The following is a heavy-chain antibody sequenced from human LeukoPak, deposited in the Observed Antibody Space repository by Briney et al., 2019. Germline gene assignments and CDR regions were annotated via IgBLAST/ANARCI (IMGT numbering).Heavy chain of an antibody. D-gene: IGHD4-17*01. CDR2: ISSGGTYK. Sequence: GGSLRLSCTASGFTFSDYTMNWVRQAPGKGLEWVSSISSGGTYKYYADSVKGRFTISRDNAQNSLYLQMNSLRAEDSSVYYCARPTTVTTISADAFDIWGQGTMVTVSS. V-gene: IGHV3-21*01. CDR1: GFTFSDYT. CDR3: ARPTTVTTISADAFDI. J-gene: IGHJ3*02.